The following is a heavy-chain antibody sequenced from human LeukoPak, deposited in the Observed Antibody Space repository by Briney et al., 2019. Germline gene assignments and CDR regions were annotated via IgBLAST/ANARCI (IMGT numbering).Heavy chain of an antibody. Sequence: GGSLRLSCAASGFTVSSNYMSWVRQAPGKGLEWVSVIYSGGSTYYADSVKGRFTISRDNSKNTLYLQMNSVRDEDTAVYYCARENSGWSFDYWGQGTLVTVSS. CDR1: GFTVSSNY. D-gene: IGHD6-19*01. CDR2: IYSGGST. V-gene: IGHV3-53*01. CDR3: ARENSGWSFDY. J-gene: IGHJ4*02.